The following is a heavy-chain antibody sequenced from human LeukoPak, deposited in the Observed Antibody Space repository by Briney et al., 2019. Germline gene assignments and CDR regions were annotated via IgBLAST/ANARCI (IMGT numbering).Heavy chain of an antibody. J-gene: IGHJ4*02. Sequence: GGSLRLSCAASGFTFSSYSMNWVRQAPGKGLEWVAFISISGNTIDYADSVKGRFTISRDNANNSLYLQMVSLRAEDTAVYYCARLRGYSYGYGDYWGQGTLVTVSS. CDR1: GFTFSSYS. CDR2: ISISGNTI. CDR3: ARLRGYSYGYGDY. V-gene: IGHV3-48*04. D-gene: IGHD5-18*01.